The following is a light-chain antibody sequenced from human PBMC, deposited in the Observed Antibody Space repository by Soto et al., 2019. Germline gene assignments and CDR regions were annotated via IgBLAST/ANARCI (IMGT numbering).Light chain of an antibody. CDR1: QSVRSN. CDR2: RAS. J-gene: IGKJ5*01. Sequence: EIVMTQSPATLSASPGEGATLTCRASQSVRSNLAWYYQKPGQAPRLLIYRASSRAAGLPDRFSGSGSETEFTLTINSLQSEDFAVYYCQQYNKWPITFGQGTRLEIK. CDR3: QQYNKWPIT. V-gene: IGKV3-15*01.